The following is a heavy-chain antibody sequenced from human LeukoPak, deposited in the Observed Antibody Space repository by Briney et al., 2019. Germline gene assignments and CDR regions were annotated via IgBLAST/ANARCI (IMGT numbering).Heavy chain of an antibody. J-gene: IGHJ5*02. CDR3: ARGCSSATCYHGIGWFDP. D-gene: IGHD2-2*01. CDR2: ISAYNDNT. Sequence: ASVKVSCKASGYTFTNYGINWVRQAPGQGREWMGWISAYNDNTNYAQKLQGRVTMTTDTSTSTAYIELRSLRSDDTAVYYCARGCSSATCYHGIGWFDPWGQGTLVTVSS. V-gene: IGHV1-18*01. CDR1: GYTFTNYG.